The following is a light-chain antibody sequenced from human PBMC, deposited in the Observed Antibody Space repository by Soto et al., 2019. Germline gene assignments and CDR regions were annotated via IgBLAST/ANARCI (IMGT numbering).Light chain of an antibody. V-gene: IGKV3-20*01. CDR3: QHYGNSLWT. J-gene: IGKJ1*01. CDR1: QRVSSSY. CDR2: DTS. Sequence: EIVLTQSPGTLSLSPGERATLSCRASQRVSSSYLAWYQQKPGQAPRLLIYDTSSRATGILDRFSGSGSGPDFNISISRLEPEDFAVYYCQHYGNSLWTFGQGTKVEI.